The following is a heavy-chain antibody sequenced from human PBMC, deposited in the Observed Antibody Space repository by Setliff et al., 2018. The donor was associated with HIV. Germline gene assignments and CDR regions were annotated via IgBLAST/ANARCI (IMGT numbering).Heavy chain of an antibody. J-gene: IGHJ3*02. Sequence: GGSLRLSCAASGFIFSNAWMNWVRQAPGKGLEWVGRIKSKTDGGTTDYAAPVKGRFTISRDDLKNLLSLQLNALRTEDTGVYYCTTATIPPAGWGALDIWGPGTTVTVSS. CDR2: IKSKTDGGTT. D-gene: IGHD6-19*01. V-gene: IGHV3-15*07. CDR1: GFIFSNAW. CDR3: TTATIPPAGWGALDI.